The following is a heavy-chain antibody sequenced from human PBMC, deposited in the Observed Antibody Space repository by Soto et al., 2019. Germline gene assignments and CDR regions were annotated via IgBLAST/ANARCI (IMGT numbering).Heavy chain of an antibody. V-gene: IGHV4-34*01. CDR1: GGSFNGYY. CDR3: ARRESDFWSGYYNWFDP. CDR2: INHSGST. D-gene: IGHD3-3*01. J-gene: IGHJ5*02. Sequence: SETLSLTCAVYGGSFNGYYWSWIRHPPGEGLEWIGEINHSGSTNYNPSLKSRVTISVDTSKNQFSLKLSSVTAADTAVYYCARRESDFWSGYYNWFDPWGRGTLVT.